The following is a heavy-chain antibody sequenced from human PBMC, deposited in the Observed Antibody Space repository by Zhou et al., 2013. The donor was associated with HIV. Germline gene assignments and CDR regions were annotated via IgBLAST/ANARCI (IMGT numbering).Heavy chain of an antibody. CDR2: IIPLFRTA. J-gene: IGHJ6*02. V-gene: IGHV1-69*05. D-gene: IGHD2-2*01. Sequence: QVQLVQSGAEVKKPGSSVKVSCKGSGGTFSSYVTSWVRQAPGQRLEWMGSIIPLFRTANYSQRFQGRLTITTDESTSTAYMELSSLRSEDTAVYYCARDLLPTTSWTDSYYYGMDVWGPGTTVTVAS. CDR1: GGTFSSYV. CDR3: ARDLLPTTSWTDSYYYGMDV.